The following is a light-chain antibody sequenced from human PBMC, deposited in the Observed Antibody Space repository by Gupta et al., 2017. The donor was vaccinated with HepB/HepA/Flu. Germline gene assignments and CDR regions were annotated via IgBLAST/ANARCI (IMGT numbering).Light chain of an antibody. CDR3: AAWDDSLNGVV. CDR1: SSNIGSNT. CDR2: GDN. J-gene: IGLJ2*01. Sequence: QSVLTQPLSASGTPGQRVTISCSGSSSNIGSNTVHWYQQLPGTAPKLVIYGDNQRPSGVPVRFSGSKSGTSASLAITGLQSEDEADYYCAAWDDSLNGVVFGGGTKLTVL. V-gene: IGLV1-44*01.